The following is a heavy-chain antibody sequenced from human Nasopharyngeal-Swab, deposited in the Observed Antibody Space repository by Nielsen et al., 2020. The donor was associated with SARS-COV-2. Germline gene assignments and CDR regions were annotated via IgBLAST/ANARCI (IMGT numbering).Heavy chain of an antibody. J-gene: IGHJ3*02. CDR3: ARDSGRRRNDYGNSRHAFDI. CDR2: INPNSGGT. Sequence: ASVKVSCKASGYTFTGYYMHWVRQAPGQGLEWMGRINPNSGGTNYAQKFQGRVTITRDTSISTAYMELSRLRSDDTAVYYCARDSGRRRNDYGNSRHAFDIWGQGTLVTVSS. V-gene: IGHV1-2*06. CDR1: GYTFTGYY. D-gene: IGHD4-17*01.